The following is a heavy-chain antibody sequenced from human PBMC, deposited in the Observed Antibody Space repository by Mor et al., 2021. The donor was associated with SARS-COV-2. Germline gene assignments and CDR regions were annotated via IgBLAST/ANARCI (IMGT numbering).Heavy chain of an antibody. D-gene: IGHD5-12*01. CDR2: LRSDTDET. V-gene: IGHV3-30*02. Sequence: APGKGLEWVAFLRSDTDETYYADSVKGRFTISRDKSANTVYLQMTGLRVEDTALYYCAKDARNGYRYFDAWGQG. J-gene: IGHJ4*02. CDR3: AKDARNGYRYFDA.